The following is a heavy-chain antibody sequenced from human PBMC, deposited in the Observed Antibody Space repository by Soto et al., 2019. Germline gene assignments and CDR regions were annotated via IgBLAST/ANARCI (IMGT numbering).Heavy chain of an antibody. CDR1: GFTFTRYS. V-gene: IGHV3-48*04. D-gene: IGHD6-19*01. Sequence: TGGSLRLSCAASGFTFTRYSMNWVRQAPGKGLEWVSYISSSASTIYYADSVKGRFTISRDNAKNSLYLQMNSLIAEDTAVYYCARGQYSSGGGYFDYWGQETLVTVSS. CDR2: ISSSASTI. CDR3: ARGQYSSGGGYFDY. J-gene: IGHJ4*02.